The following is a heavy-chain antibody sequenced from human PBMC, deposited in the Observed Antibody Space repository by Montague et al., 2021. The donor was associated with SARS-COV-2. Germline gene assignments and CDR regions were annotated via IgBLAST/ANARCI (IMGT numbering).Heavy chain of an antibody. CDR2: SYYSGTT. CDR1: GDSFNSPKYY. V-gene: IGHV4-39*01. CDR3: ARGSYGSGSYHAFDI. Sequence: SETLSLTCTVSGDSFNSPKYYCAWIRQPPGKGLEWIGSSYYSGTTYDXPSLRSQVTISVDTSKTQFSLKMNSVTAADTAVYYCARGSYGSGSYHAFDIWSQGTVVVVSS. J-gene: IGHJ3*02. D-gene: IGHD3-10*01.